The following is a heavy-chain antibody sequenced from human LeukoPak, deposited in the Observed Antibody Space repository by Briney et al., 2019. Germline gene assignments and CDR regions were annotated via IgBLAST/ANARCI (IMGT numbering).Heavy chain of an antibody. CDR2: ISYDGRNK. D-gene: IGHD2-2*01. V-gene: IGHV3-30*04. J-gene: IGHJ4*02. CDR1: GFTLSSYA. Sequence: GGCLRLSCAASGFTLSSYAMHWVRQAPGKGLEWVAVISYDGRNKYYADSVKGRFTISRDNSKNTPYLQMDSLRAEDTAVYYCAREYCSSTSCYAFDYWGQGTLVTVSS. CDR3: AREYCSSTSCYAFDY.